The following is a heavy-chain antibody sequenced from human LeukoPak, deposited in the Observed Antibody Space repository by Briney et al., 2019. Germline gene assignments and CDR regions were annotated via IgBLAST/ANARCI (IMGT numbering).Heavy chain of an antibody. J-gene: IGHJ6*03. Sequence: ASVKVSYKASGYTFTSYDINWVRQATGQGLEWMGWMNPNSGNTGYAQKFQGRVTMTRNKSISTAYMELSSLRSEDTAVYYCARGESGSYYYYYYYMDVWGKGTTVTVSS. V-gene: IGHV1-8*01. CDR1: GYTFTSYD. CDR2: MNPNSGNT. D-gene: IGHD3-10*01. CDR3: ARGESGSYYYYYYYMDV.